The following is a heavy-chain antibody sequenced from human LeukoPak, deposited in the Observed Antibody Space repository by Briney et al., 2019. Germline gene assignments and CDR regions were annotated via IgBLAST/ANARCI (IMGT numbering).Heavy chain of an antibody. Sequence: SSETLSLTCAVYGGSFSGYYWSWLRQPPGKGLEWIGEINHSGSTNYNPSLRSRVTISVDTSKNQFSLKLSSVTAADTAVYYCARTLSSGYYRMGSFDYWGQGTLVTVSA. CDR1: GGSFSGYY. D-gene: IGHD3-22*01. CDR2: INHSGST. J-gene: IGHJ4*02. CDR3: ARTLSSGYYRMGSFDY. V-gene: IGHV4-34*01.